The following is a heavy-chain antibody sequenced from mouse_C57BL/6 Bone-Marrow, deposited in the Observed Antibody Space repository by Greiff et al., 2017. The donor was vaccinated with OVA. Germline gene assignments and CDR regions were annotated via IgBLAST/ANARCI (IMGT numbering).Heavy chain of an antibody. Sequence: VQLQQPGAELVMPGASVKLSCKASGYTFTSYWMHWVKQRPGQGLEWIGEIDPSDSYTNYNQKFKGKSTLTVDKSSSTAYMQLSSLTSEDSAVYYCAIITTVVARYFDVWGTGTTVTVSS. CDR1: GYTFTSYW. CDR2: IDPSDSYT. J-gene: IGHJ1*03. CDR3: AIITTVVARYFDV. V-gene: IGHV1-69*01. D-gene: IGHD1-1*01.